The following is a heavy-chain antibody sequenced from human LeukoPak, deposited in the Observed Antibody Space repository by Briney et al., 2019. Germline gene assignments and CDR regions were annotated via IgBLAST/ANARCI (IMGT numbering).Heavy chain of an antibody. V-gene: IGHV3-74*01. CDR2: INSDGTTT. J-gene: IGHJ4*02. D-gene: IGHD3-10*01. Sequence: GGSLRLSCAASGFTFSSYWMYWVRQAPGKGLVWVSRINSDGTTTNYADSVKGRFTISRDNAKNTVYLQMNSLRAEDTAIYYCTRDITLTRGGRSDYWGQGTLVTVSS. CDR1: GFTFSSYW. CDR3: TRDITLTRGGRSDY.